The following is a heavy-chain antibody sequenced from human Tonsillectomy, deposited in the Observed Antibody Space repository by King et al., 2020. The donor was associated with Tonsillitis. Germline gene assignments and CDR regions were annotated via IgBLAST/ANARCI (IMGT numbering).Heavy chain of an antibody. CDR2: IKSITDGGTT. CDR1: GFPFNIAW. CDR3: TTVGAGALLEY. V-gene: IGHV3-15*01. D-gene: IGHD3-10*01. Sequence: VQLVESGGGLVKPGESLRLSCAASGFPFNIAWMSWVRQVPGRGPEWVGGIKSITDGGTTIYAAVVEGRFTISRDDSKNTLSLQMNSLKPEDTAMYYCTTVGAGALLEYWGQGTLVTVSS. J-gene: IGHJ4*02.